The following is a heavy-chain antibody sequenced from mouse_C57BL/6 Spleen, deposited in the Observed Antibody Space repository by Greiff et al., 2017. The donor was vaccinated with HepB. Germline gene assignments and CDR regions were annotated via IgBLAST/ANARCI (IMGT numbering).Heavy chain of an antibody. V-gene: IGHV1-18*01. CDR3: ARWDFFAY. CDR1: GYTFTDYN. CDR2: ISPNNGGT. J-gene: IGHJ3*01. D-gene: IGHD4-1*01. Sequence: EVQLQQSEPELVKPGASVKIPCKASGYTFTDYNMDWVKQSHGKSLEWIGDISPNNGGTIYNQKFKGKATLTVDKSSSTAYMELRSLTSEDTAVYYGARWDFFAYWGQGTLVTVSA.